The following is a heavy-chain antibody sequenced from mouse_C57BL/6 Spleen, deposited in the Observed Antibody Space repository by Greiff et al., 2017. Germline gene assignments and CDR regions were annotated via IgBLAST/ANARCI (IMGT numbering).Heavy chain of an antibody. J-gene: IGHJ2*01. CDR2: ISGGGGNT. CDR3: ARLTTVVATDYFDY. D-gene: IGHD1-1*01. V-gene: IGHV5-9*01. CDR1: GFTFSSYT. Sequence: EVKVEESGGGLVKPGGSLKLSCAASGFTFSSYTMSWVRQTPEKRLEWVATISGGGGNTYYPDSVKGRFTISRDNAKNTLYLQMSSLRSEDTALYYCARLTTVVATDYFDYWGQGTTLTVSS.